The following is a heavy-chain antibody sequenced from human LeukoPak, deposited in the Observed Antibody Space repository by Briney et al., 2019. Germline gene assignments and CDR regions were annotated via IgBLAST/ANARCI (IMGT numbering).Heavy chain of an antibody. J-gene: IGHJ4*02. Sequence: NPSGTLSLTCTVSVGSISTYYWSWIRQPPGRGLERSGHIYYSGSTNYNPSLKSRVTISVDTSNNQSPLNLTSITAADTAVYYCARQVGYSSRWYIYWGQGTLVTVSS. D-gene: IGHD6-19*01. CDR1: VGSISTYY. CDR3: ARQVGYSSRWYIY. CDR2: IYYSGST. V-gene: IGHV4-59*08.